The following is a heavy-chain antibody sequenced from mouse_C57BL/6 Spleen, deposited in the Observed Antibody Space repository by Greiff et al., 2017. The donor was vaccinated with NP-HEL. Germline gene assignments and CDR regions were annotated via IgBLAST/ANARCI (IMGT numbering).Heavy chain of an antibody. CDR3: ARRDYCYGGDY. CDR1: GYTLTGYW. D-gene: IGHD1-1*01. J-gene: IGHJ4*01. Sequence: QVQLQQSGAELMKPGASVKLSCKATGYTLTGYWIEWVKQRPGHGLEWIGEILPGSGSTYYNEKIKGKATFTADTSSNTAYMQLSSLTTEDSAIYYCARRDYCYGGDYWGQGTSVTVSS. V-gene: IGHV1-9*01. CDR2: ILPGSGST.